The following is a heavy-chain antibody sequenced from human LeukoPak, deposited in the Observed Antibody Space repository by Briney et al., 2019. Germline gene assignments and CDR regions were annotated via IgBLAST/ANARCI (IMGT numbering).Heavy chain of an antibody. D-gene: IGHD3-10*01. V-gene: IGHV3-23*01. CDR2: ITSAGGTT. Sequence: GGSLRLSCAASKFPFSIYAMSWVRQAPGKGLEWVSSITSAGGTTLYAGSVKGRFTISRDNSKNTLYLQMNSPRAEDTAVYYCAKSYGSGSQWGYFDYWGQGTLVTVSS. CDR3: AKSYGSGSQWGYFDY. J-gene: IGHJ4*02. CDR1: KFPFSIYA.